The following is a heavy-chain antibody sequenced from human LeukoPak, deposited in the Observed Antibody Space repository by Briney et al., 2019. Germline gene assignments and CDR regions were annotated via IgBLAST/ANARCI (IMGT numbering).Heavy chain of an antibody. Sequence: PGGCLRLSCAASGFTFSSYAMHWVRQAPGKGLAYVSAISSNGDATYYANSVKGRFTISRDNSKNTLYLQMGSLRVEDMAVYYCARGGGYRGYGQDYWGQGTLVTV. CDR3: ARGGGYRGYGQDY. J-gene: IGHJ4*02. V-gene: IGHV3-64*01. CDR2: ISSNGDAT. D-gene: IGHD5-12*01. CDR1: GFTFSSYA.